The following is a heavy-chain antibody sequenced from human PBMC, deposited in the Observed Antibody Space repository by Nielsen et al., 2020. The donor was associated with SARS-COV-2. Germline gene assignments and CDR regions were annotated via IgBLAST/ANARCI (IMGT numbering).Heavy chain of an antibody. CDR3: ARTYYGGNSAFFDY. D-gene: IGHD4-23*01. J-gene: IGHJ4*02. CDR2: IDWDDDK. Sequence: SGPPPLNPTQTLPLTCTFSGFSLSTSGMCVSWIRQPPGKALEWLARIDWDDDKYYSTSLKTRLTISKDTSKNQVVLTMTNMDPVDTATYYCARTYYGGNSAFFDYWGQGTLVTVSS. V-gene: IGHV2-70*11. CDR1: GFSLSTSGMC.